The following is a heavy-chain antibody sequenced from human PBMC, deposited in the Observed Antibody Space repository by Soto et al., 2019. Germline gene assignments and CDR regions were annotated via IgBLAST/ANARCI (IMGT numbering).Heavy chain of an antibody. CDR3: AREVWVPDH. CDR1: GFTFSSYC. J-gene: IGHJ4*02. V-gene: IGHV3-74*01. Sequence: SCTTSGFTFSSYCMHWVRQVPGKGLVWVSRINGDGSITDYADSVKGRFTISRDNARNTLYLQINSLRVEDTAVYHCAREVWVPDHWGQGTLVTVSS. D-gene: IGHD3-16*01. CDR2: INGDGSIT.